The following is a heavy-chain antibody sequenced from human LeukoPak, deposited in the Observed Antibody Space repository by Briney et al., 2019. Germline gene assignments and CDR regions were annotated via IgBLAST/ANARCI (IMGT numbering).Heavy chain of an antibody. V-gene: IGHV1-18*01. CDR2: ISSHNDNT. Sequence: GASVKVSCKASGYTFTSSGISWVRRAPGQGLEWMGWISSHNDNTGYAQKFQDRVTMTTDTSTSTAYMELRSLRSDDTAVYYCARDVSVVIAAAGSYYYGMDVWGQGTTVTVSS. CDR1: GYTFTSSG. J-gene: IGHJ6*02. D-gene: IGHD6-13*01. CDR3: ARDVSVVIAAAGSYYYGMDV.